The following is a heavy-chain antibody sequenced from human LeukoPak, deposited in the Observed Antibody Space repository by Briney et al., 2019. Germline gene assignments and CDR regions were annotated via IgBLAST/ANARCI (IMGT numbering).Heavy chain of an antibody. CDR2: INHSGST. Sequence: SETLSLTCAVYGGSFSGYYWSWIRQPPGKGLEWIGEINHSGSTNYNPSLKSRVTISVDTSKNQFSLKLSSVTAADTAVYYCARQIFGVVISFDYWGPGTLVTVSS. V-gene: IGHV4-34*01. D-gene: IGHD3-3*01. J-gene: IGHJ4*02. CDR1: GGSFSGYY. CDR3: ARQIFGVVISFDY.